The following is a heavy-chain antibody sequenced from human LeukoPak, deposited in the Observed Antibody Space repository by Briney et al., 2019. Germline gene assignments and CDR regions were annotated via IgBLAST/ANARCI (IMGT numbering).Heavy chain of an antibody. D-gene: IGHD7-27*01. Sequence: PSETLSLTCTVSGGSISSYYWNWIRQPRGRGLEWIGYIYNSGSTKYNPSLKSRVTISVDTSKNHFSLKLTSVTAADTAVYYCARLTGEQLVDYWGQGTLVTVSS. CDR3: ARLTGEQLVDY. J-gene: IGHJ4*02. CDR1: GGSISSYY. CDR2: IYNSGST. V-gene: IGHV4-59*01.